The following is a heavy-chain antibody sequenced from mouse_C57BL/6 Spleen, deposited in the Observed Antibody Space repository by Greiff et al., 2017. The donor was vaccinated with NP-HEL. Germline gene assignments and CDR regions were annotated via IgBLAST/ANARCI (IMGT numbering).Heavy chain of an antibody. J-gene: IGHJ1*03. CDR2: IDPSDSYT. CDR3: ARSGSITTVVEGDFDV. D-gene: IGHD1-1*01. CDR1: GYTFTSYW. V-gene: IGHV1-69*01. Sequence: QVQLQQPGAELVMPGASVKLSCKASGYTFTSYWMHWVKQRPGQGLEWIGEIDPSDSYTNYNQKFKGKSTLTVDKSSSTAYMQLSSLTSEDSAVYYCARSGSITTVVEGDFDVWGTGTTVTVSS.